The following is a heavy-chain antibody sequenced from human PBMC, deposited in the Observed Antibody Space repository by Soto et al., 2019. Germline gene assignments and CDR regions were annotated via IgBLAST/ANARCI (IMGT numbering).Heavy chain of an antibody. V-gene: IGHV3-30*18. J-gene: IGHJ4*02. CDR2: ISYDGSNK. CDR1: GFTFSSYG. Sequence: QVQLVESGGGVVQPGRSLRLSCAASGFTFSSYGMHWVRQAPGKGLEWVAVISYDGSNKYYADSVKGRFTISRDNSKNTLYLQMNSLRAEDTAVYYCAKVNRYFDWLNRPFDYWGQGTLVTVSS. D-gene: IGHD3-9*01. CDR3: AKVNRYFDWLNRPFDY.